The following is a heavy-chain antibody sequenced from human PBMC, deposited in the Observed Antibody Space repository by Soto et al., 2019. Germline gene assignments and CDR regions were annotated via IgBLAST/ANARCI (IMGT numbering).Heavy chain of an antibody. CDR1: GYTSTAYP. D-gene: IGHD3-10*01. Sequence: QVQLVQSGAEVKKPGASVKVSCKASGYTSTAYPMHWVRQAPGQRLEWMGWINVANGDTGYSQKFQGRVTVTRDTSASTVYMELSSLTSEDTAVYYCARKDCYGAGIYYFDHWGQGTLVTVSS. V-gene: IGHV1-3*01. CDR3: ARKDCYGAGIYYFDH. CDR2: INVANGDT. J-gene: IGHJ4*02.